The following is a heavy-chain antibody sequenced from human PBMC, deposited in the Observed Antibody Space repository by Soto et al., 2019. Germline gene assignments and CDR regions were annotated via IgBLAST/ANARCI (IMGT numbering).Heavy chain of an antibody. D-gene: IGHD6-13*01. CDR3: ASTYSSSWYGRGY. CDR1: GYTFTGYY. V-gene: IGHV1-2*02. CDR2: INPNSGGT. Sequence: ASVKVSCKASGYTFTGYYMHWVRQAPGQGLEWMGWINPNSGGTNYAQKFQGRVTVTRDTSISTAYMELSRLRSDDTAVYYCASTYSSSWYGRGYWGQGTLGIVSA. J-gene: IGHJ4*02.